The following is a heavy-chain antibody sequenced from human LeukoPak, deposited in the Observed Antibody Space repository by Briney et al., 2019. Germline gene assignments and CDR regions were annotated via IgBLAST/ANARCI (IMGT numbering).Heavy chain of an antibody. Sequence: GASVKVSCKASGGTFSSYAISWVRQAPGQGLEWMGGIIPIFGTANYAQKFQGRVTITADESTSTAYMELSSLRSEDTAVYYCARDSDYGDPEYFQHWGQGTLVTVSS. V-gene: IGHV1-69*01. CDR1: GGTFSSYA. D-gene: IGHD4-17*01. J-gene: IGHJ1*01. CDR2: IIPIFGTA. CDR3: ARDSDYGDPEYFQH.